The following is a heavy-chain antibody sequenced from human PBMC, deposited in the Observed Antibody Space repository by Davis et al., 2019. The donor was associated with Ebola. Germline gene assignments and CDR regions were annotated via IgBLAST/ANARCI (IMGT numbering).Heavy chain of an antibody. CDR1: GFTFGSYA. CDR3: ARAAVSASKSWFDP. Sequence: GESLKISCAASGFTFGSYAMDWVRQSPGKGLEWVSAITGGSTYTYYADSVKGRFTISRDNAKNSLFLQMNSLGAEDTAVYYCARAAVSASKSWFDPWGQGTLVTVSS. J-gene: IGHJ5*02. V-gene: IGHV3-21*04. D-gene: IGHD2-2*01. CDR2: ITGGSTYT.